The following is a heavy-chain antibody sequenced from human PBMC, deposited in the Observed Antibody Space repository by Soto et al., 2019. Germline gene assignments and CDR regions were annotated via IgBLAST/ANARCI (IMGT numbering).Heavy chain of an antibody. CDR3: ARHIYSGYDLTVFDY. CDR2: INYSGST. D-gene: IGHD5-12*01. J-gene: IGHJ4*02. CDR1: GGSISSYY. Sequence: SETLSLTCTVSGGSISSYYWSWIRQPPGKGLEWIGYINYSGSTNYNPSLKSRVTISVDTSKNQFSLKLNSVTAADTAVYYCARHIYSGYDLTVFDYWCQGTPVTVSS. V-gene: IGHV4-59*08.